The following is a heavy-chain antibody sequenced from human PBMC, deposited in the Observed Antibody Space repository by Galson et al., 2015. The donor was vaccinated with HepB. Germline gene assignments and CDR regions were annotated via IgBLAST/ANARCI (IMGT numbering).Heavy chain of an antibody. J-gene: IGHJ4*02. CDR2: IKEDGSEK. CDR1: GFSFSSHW. D-gene: IGHD3-3*01. Sequence: SLRLSCAASGFSFSSHWMTWVRQAPGKGLEWVANIKEDGSEKYYVDSVKGRFTISRDNAKSSLYLQMNNLKTEDTALYFCSTSGFRFMEWLKYWGQGSLVTVSS. V-gene: IGHV3-7*03. CDR3: STSGFRFMEWLKY.